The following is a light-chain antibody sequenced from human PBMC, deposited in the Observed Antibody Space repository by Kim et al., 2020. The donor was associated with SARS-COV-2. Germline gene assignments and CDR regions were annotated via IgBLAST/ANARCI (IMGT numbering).Light chain of an antibody. CDR1: KLGDKY. CDR3: QAWDSSTGV. J-gene: IGLJ2*01. V-gene: IGLV3-1*01. CDR2: QDS. Sequence: SYELTQPPSVSVSPGQTASITCSGDKLGDKYACWYQQKPGQSPVLVIYQDSKRPSGIPERFSGSNSGNTATLTISGTQAMDEADCYCQAWDSSTGVFGGGTKRTVL.